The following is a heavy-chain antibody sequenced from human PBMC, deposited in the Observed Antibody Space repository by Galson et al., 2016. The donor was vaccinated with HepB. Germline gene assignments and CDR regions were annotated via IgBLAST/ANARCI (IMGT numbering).Heavy chain of an antibody. Sequence: SLRLSCAASGFTFSSYSMNWVRQAPGKGLEWLSYISSSSRTIYYAASVKGRFTMYRDDARNSLYLQMSSLRVEDTALYQCARGLVGSGMDVWGQGTTVTVSS. D-gene: IGHD3-10*01. CDR3: ARGLVGSGMDV. CDR2: ISSSSRTI. CDR1: GFTFSSYS. V-gene: IGHV3-48*04. J-gene: IGHJ6*02.